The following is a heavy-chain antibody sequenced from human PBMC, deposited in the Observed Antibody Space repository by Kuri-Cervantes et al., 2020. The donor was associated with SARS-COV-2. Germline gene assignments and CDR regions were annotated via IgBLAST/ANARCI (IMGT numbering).Heavy chain of an antibody. CDR3: ARHARGWYRDDC. CDR1: GGSISSSSYY. V-gene: IGHV4-39*01. J-gene: IGHJ4*02. Sequence: SETLSLTCTVSGGSISSSSYYWGWTRQPPGKGLEWIGSIYYSGSTYYNPSLKSRVTISVDTSKNQFSLKLSSVTAADTAVYYCARHARGWYRDDCWGQGTLVTVSS. D-gene: IGHD6-19*01. CDR2: IYYSGST.